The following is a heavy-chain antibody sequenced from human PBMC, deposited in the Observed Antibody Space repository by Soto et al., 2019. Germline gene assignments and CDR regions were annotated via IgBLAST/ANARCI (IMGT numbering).Heavy chain of an antibody. CDR3: ARGRYVAY. V-gene: IGHV1-18*01. D-gene: IGHD1-1*01. J-gene: IGHJ4*02. CDR2: ISAHNGNT. Sequence: QVHLVQSGAEVKKPGASVKVSCKGSGYGFTTYGITWVRQAPGQGLEWMAWISAHNGNTNYAQKLQGRVTVTRDTSTSTAYMELRSLRSDDTAVYYWARGRYVAYGGQGALVTVSS. CDR1: GYGFTTYG.